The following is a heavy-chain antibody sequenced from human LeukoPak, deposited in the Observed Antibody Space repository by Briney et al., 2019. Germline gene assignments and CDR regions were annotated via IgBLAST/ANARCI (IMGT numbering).Heavy chain of an antibody. CDR2: MNPNSGNT. V-gene: IGHV1-8*01. J-gene: IGHJ4*02. CDR3: ARGYARATINPSDY. CDR1: GYTFTSYD. D-gene: IGHD5-12*01. Sequence: ASVNVSCKASGYTFTSYDINWVRQATGQGLEWMGWMNPNSGNTGYAQKFQGRVTMTRNTSISTAYMELSSLRSEDTAVYYCARGYARATINPSDYWGQGTLVTVSS.